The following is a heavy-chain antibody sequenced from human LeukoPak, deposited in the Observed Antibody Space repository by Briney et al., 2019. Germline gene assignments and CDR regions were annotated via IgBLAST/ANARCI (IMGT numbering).Heavy chain of an antibody. CDR1: GFTFGSYA. CDR2: ISYDGSNK. CDR3: ARDQDGVYRFYYYYGMDV. D-gene: IGHD5/OR15-5a*01. Sequence: GGSLRLSCAASGFTFGSYAMHWVRQAPGKGLEWVAVISYDGSNKYYADSVKGRFTISRDNSKNTLYLQMNSLRAEDTAVYYCARDQDGVYRFYYYYGMDVWGQGTTVTVSS. J-gene: IGHJ6*02. V-gene: IGHV3-30-3*01.